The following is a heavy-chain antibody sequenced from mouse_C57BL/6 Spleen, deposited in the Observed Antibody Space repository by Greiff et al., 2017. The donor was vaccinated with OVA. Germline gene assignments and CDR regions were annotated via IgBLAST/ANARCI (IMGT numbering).Heavy chain of an antibody. Sequence: VQLQQSGPGMVKPSQSLSLTCTVTGYSITSGYDWHWIRHFPGNKLEWMGYISYSGSTNYNPSLKSRISITHDTSKNHFFLKLNSVTTEDTATYCCARGGNWDQYYCDYWGQGTTLTVSS. CDR2: ISYSGST. CDR1: GYSITSGYD. J-gene: IGHJ2*01. D-gene: IGHD4-1*01. CDR3: ARGGNWDQYYCDY. V-gene: IGHV3-1*01.